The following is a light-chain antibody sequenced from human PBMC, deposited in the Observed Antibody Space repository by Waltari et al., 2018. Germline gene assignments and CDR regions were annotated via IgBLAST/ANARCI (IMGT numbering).Light chain of an antibody. J-gene: IGLJ3*02. CDR3: QTWGTGIRV. CDR1: SGHSNYA. Sequence: QLVVTPSPSASASLGASVKLTCTLSSGHSNYAVPWPQQQPEKGPRYLMIVNSDGSHTKGAGIPDRFSGSSSGAERYLTISSLQSEDEADYYCQTWGTGIRVFGGGTKLTVL. V-gene: IGLV4-69*01. CDR2: VNSDGSH.